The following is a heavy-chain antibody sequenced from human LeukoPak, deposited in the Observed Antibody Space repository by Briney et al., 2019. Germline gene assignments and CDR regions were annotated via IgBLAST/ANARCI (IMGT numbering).Heavy chain of an antibody. CDR1: GYTFTSYD. Sequence: ASVRVSCKASGYTFTSYDINWVRQATGQGLEWMGWMNPNSGNTGYAQKFQGRVTMTRNTSISTAYMELSSLRSEDTAVYYCARDNTRGGGDWFDPWGQGTLVTVSS. J-gene: IGHJ5*02. D-gene: IGHD2-2*02. V-gene: IGHV1-8*01. CDR3: ARDNTRGGGDWFDP. CDR2: MNPNSGNT.